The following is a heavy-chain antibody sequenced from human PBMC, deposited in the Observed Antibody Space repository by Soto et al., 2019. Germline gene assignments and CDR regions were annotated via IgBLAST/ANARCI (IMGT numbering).Heavy chain of an antibody. CDR2: ISYDGSNK. CDR3: AKEDVNYDILTGPDALDI. V-gene: IGHV3-30*18. J-gene: IGHJ3*02. D-gene: IGHD3-9*01. CDR1: GFTFSSYG. Sequence: GGSLRLSCAASGFTFSSYGMHWVRQAPGKGLEWVAVISYDGSNKYYADSVKGRFTISRDNSKNTLYLQMNSLGAEDTAVYYCAKEDVNYDILTGPDALDIWGQGTMVTVSS.